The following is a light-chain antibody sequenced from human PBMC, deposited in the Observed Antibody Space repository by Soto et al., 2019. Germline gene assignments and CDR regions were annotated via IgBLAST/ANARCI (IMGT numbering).Light chain of an antibody. Sequence: QSALTQPASVSGSPGQSITISCTGTSSDVGGYNSVSWYQQHPGKAPKLMIYDVSNRPSGVSNRFSGSKSVNTASLTISGLQAEDEADYYCSSYTSSSTVVFGGGTKVTFL. CDR2: DVS. CDR3: SSYTSSSTVV. J-gene: IGLJ2*01. CDR1: SSDVGGYNS. V-gene: IGLV2-14*01.